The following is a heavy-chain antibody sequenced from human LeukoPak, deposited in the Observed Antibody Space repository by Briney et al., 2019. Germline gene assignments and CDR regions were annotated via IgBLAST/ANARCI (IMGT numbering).Heavy chain of an antibody. CDR2: IYYSGST. D-gene: IGHD3-10*01. CDR3: ARDGVGALWFGDDYAFDI. CDR1: GGSISSSSYY. V-gene: IGHV4-39*07. Sequence: PSETLSLTCTVSGGSISSSSYYWGWIRQPPGKGLEWIGSIYYSGSTNYNPSLKSRVTISVDTSKNQFSLKLSSVTAADTAVYYCARDGVGALWFGDDYAFDIWGQGTMVTVSS. J-gene: IGHJ3*02.